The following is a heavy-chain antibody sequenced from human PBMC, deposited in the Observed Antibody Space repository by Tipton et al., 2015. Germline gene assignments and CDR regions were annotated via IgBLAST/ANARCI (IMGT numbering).Heavy chain of an antibody. CDR2: IYSGGST. V-gene: IGHV3-66*01. J-gene: IGHJ6*02. D-gene: IGHD1-26*01. CDR1: GFTFSADS. CDR3: ATLVGAPRGYYYYDMDV. Sequence: QLVQSGGGLVKPGGSLRLSCAASGFTFSADSMHWVRQAPGKGLEWVSVIYSGGSTYYADSVKGRFTISRDNAKNSLYLQMNSLRDEDTAVYYCATLVGAPRGYYYYDMDVWGQGTMVTVSS.